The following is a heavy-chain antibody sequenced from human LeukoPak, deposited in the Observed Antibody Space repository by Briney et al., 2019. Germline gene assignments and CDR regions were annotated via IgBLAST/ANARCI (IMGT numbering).Heavy chain of an antibody. D-gene: IGHD2-15*01. CDR2: FDPEDGET. CDR3: ATDRVVVAVEGCAFDI. V-gene: IGHV1-24*01. CDR1: GYTFTSYD. J-gene: IGHJ3*02. Sequence: ASVKVSCKASGYTFTSYDINWVRQATGQGLEWMGGFDPEDGETIYAQKFQGRVTMTEDTSTDTAYMELSSLRSEDTAVYYCATDRVVVAVEGCAFDIWGQGTMVTVSS.